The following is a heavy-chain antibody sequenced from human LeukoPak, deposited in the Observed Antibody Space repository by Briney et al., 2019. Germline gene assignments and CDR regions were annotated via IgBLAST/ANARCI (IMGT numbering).Heavy chain of an antibody. V-gene: IGHV3-48*02. CDR3: ARALDILTGYYNLYFGY. Sequence: PGGSLRLSCAASGFTFSSYSMNWVRQAPGKGLEWVSYTSSSSSTIYYADSVKGRFTISRDNAKNSLYLQMNSLRDEDTAVYYCARALDILTGYYNLYFGYWGQGTLVTVSS. D-gene: IGHD3-9*01. J-gene: IGHJ4*02. CDR2: TSSSSSTI. CDR1: GFTFSSYS.